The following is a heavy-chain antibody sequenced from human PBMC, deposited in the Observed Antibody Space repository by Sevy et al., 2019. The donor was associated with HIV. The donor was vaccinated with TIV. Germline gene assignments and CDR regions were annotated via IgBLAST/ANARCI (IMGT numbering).Heavy chain of an antibody. J-gene: IGHJ4*03. D-gene: IGHD3-16*01. V-gene: IGHV4-59*08. Sequence: SETLSLTCSVSSGSIGNYYWYWIRQPPGRGLEWLGLIYYSGNTNYNPSLKSRVTMSIDTSKNQFSLGLSYLTAADTAVYYCARRAFLGGYFDSWGQGILVTVSS. CDR2: IYYSGNT. CDR3: ARRAFLGGYFDS. CDR1: SGSIGNYY.